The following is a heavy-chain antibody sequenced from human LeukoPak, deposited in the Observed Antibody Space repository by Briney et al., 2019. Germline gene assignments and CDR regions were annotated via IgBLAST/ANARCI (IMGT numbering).Heavy chain of an antibody. V-gene: IGHV3-74*01. Sequence: PGGSLRLSCAASGFTFSSYWMHWVRQAPGKGLVWVSRINSDGSSTSYADSVKGRFTISRDNAKNTLYLQMNSLRAEDTAVYYCARDLEQWLVQGAFDYWGQGTLVTVSS. CDR2: INSDGSST. D-gene: IGHD6-19*01. CDR3: ARDLEQWLVQGAFDY. CDR1: GFTFSSYW. J-gene: IGHJ4*02.